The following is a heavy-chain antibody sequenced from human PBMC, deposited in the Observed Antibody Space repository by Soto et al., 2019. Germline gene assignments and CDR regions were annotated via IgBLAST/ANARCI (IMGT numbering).Heavy chain of an antibody. V-gene: IGHV3-48*02. D-gene: IGHD3-10*02. CDR2: IGDSGSRK. CDR3: ARDSAMFASPVDY. CDR1: GFTFSTYS. J-gene: IGHJ4*02. Sequence: EVQLVESGGGLVQPGESLRLSCAASGFTFSTYSMNWLRQAPGKGLEWVAYIGDSGSRKYYADSVKGRFSISRDNAKNSVSLKMNSLRDDDTAVYYCARDSAMFASPVDYCGQGVLVTVSS.